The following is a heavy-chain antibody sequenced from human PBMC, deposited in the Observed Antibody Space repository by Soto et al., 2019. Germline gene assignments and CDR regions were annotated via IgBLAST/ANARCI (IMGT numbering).Heavy chain of an antibody. CDR1: GVTFSHYA. CDR3: AKDWGINVFDY. CDR2: ISGSGGTT. J-gene: IGHJ4*02. D-gene: IGHD3-16*01. Sequence: GGSLRLSCAASGVTFSHYAMNWVRQAPGKGLEWVSVISGSGGTTYYADSVKGRFTISRDNSNNTLFLQMDSLRAEDTAVYYCAKDWGINVFDYRGQGTLVTVSS. V-gene: IGHV3-23*01.